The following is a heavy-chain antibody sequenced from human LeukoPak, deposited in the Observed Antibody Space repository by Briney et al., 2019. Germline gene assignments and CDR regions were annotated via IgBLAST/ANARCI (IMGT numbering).Heavy chain of an antibody. Sequence: ASVTVSCMASGDTFTRYYMHCVRQAPGQGLEWMGIINPSGGSTSYAQKFQGRVTMTSETSTSTVYMELSSLRSEDTAVYYCARGRFSLVVAATRDYWGQGTLVTVSS. CDR3: ARGRFSLVVAATRDY. J-gene: IGHJ4*02. V-gene: IGHV1-46*01. CDR2: INPSGGST. D-gene: IGHD2-15*01. CDR1: GDTFTRYY.